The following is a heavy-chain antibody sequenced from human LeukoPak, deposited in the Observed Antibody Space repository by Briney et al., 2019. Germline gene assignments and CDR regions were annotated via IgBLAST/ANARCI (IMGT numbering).Heavy chain of an antibody. CDR1: GFTFSSYA. CDR3: ARDPQFVGVFGEGNRPADYDYYYMDV. Sequence: GGSLRLSCAASGFTFSSYAMHWVRQAPGKGLEWVAVISYDGSNKYYADSVKRRFTISRDNYKHTLYQQMNSTRAEDTAVYYGARDPQFVGVFGEGNRPADYDYYYMDVWGKGTTVTVSS. J-gene: IGHJ6*03. D-gene: IGHD3-10*02. CDR2: ISYDGSNK. V-gene: IGHV3-30*01.